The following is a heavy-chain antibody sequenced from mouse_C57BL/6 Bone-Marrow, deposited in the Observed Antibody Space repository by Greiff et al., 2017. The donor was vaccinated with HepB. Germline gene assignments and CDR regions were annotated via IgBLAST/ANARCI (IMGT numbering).Heavy chain of an antibody. CDR3: ARDYGSSSYYYAMDY. V-gene: IGHV1-69*01. D-gene: IGHD1-1*01. Sequence: QVQLQQPGAELVMPGASVKLSCKASGYTFTSYWMHWVKQRPGQGLEWIGEIDPSDSYTNYNQKFKGKSTLTVDKSSSTAYMQLSSLTSEDSAVYYCARDYGSSSYYYAMDYWGQGTPVTVSS. CDR2: IDPSDSYT. J-gene: IGHJ4*01. CDR1: GYTFTSYW.